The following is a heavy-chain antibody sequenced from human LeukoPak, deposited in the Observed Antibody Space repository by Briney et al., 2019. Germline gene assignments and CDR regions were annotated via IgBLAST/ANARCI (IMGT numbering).Heavy chain of an antibody. CDR3: ARGRKWELVTSQFDY. CDR2: MNPNSGST. V-gene: IGHV1-8*01. D-gene: IGHD1-26*01. J-gene: IGHJ4*02. Sequence: GASVKVSCKASGYTFTSYDINWVRQATGQGLEWMGWMNPNSGSTGYAQKFQGRVTMTRNTSISTAYMELSSLRSEDTAVYYCARGRKWELVTSQFDYWGQGTLVTVSS. CDR1: GYTFTSYD.